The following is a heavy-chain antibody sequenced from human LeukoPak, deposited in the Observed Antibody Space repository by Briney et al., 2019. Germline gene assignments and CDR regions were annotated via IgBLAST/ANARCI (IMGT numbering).Heavy chain of an antibody. CDR2: INHSGST. Sequence: SETLSLTCTVSGGSISSSNYYWGWIRQPPGKGLEWIGEINHSGSTNYNPSLKSRVTISVDTSKNQFSLKLSSVTAADTAVYYCARGTGILYYWYFDLWGRGTLVTVSS. CDR1: GGSISSSNYY. V-gene: IGHV4-39*07. CDR3: ARGTGILYYWYFDL. D-gene: IGHD7-27*01. J-gene: IGHJ2*01.